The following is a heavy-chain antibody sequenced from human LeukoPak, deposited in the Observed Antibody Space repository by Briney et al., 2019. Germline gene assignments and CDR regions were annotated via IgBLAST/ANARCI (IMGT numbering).Heavy chain of an antibody. CDR3: AKGIYSSGWSYFDY. D-gene: IGHD6-19*01. J-gene: IGHJ4*01. CDR1: GFTLSNSA. Sequence: GGSLRLSCAASGFTLSNSAMSWVRQAPGKGLEWVSTLSGSGITTYYADSVKGRFTISRDNSKNTLYLQMNSLRAEDTAVYYCAKGIYSSGWSYFDYWGHGTLVTVSS. CDR2: LSGSGITT. V-gene: IGHV3-23*01.